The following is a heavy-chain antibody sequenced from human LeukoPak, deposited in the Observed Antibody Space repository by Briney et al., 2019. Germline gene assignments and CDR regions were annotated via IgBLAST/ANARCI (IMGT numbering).Heavy chain of an antibody. Sequence: RTLSLTCAISGVSVSSNSAAWDWISQSQWRGLEWLGRGYYRSKWYNDYAVSVKSRINIDPDKSKSQFSLQLNSVTAEDTAVYYCARESVRDGYTNFFDHWGQGALVTVS. CDR1: GVSVSSNSAA. J-gene: IGHJ4*02. V-gene: IGHV6-1*01. D-gene: IGHD5-24*01. CDR3: ARESVRDGYTNFFDH. CDR2: GYYRSKWYN.